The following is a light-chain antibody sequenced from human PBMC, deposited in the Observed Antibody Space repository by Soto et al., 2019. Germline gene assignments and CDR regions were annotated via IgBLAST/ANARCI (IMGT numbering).Light chain of an antibody. CDR1: QTVRNNY. J-gene: IGKJ4*01. CDR2: DAS. CDR3: QQFSSYPLT. V-gene: IGKV3-20*01. Sequence: EFVLTQSPGTLSLSPGETATLSCRASQTVRNNYLAWYQQKPGQAPSLLIYDASSRATGIPDRFSGGGSGTDFTLTISRLEPEDFAVYYCQQFSSYPLTFGGGTKVDI.